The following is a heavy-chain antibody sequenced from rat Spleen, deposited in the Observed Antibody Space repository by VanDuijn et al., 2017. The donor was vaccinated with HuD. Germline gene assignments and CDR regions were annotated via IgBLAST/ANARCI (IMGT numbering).Heavy chain of an antibody. V-gene: IGHV2-72*01. CDR1: GFSLGSYG. D-gene: IGHD1-2*01. Sequence: QVQLQESGPGLVQPSQTLSLSCTVSGFSLGSYGVVWIRQPLGKGLVWMGTIWAGGSTNYNSAVQSRLSISRDTSKSQVFLKMNSLQPEDTGTYYCARQRFIAAPHYYVMDAWGQGASVTVSS. CDR2: IWAGGST. J-gene: IGHJ4*01. CDR3: ARQRFIAAPHYYVMDA.